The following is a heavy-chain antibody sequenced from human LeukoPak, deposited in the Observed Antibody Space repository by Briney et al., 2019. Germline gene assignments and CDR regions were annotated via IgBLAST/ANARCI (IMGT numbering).Heavy chain of an antibody. D-gene: IGHD2-2*01. J-gene: IGHJ3*02. Sequence: GGSLRLSCAASGFTFSSYSMNWVRQAPGKGLEWVSSISSSSSYIYYADSVKGRFTISRDNAKNSLYLQMNSLRAEDTAVYYCARDVVPAAFDIWGQGTMVTVSS. CDR1: GFTFSSYS. CDR3: ARDVVPAAFDI. V-gene: IGHV3-21*01. CDR2: ISSSSSYI.